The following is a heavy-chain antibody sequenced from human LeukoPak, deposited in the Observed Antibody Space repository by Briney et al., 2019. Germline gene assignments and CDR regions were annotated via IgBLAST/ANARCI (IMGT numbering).Heavy chain of an antibody. Sequence: SETLSLTCTVSGGSISSYYRSWIRQPPGKGLEWIGYIYYSGSTNYNPSLKSRVTISVDTSKNQFSLKLSSVTAADTAVYYCATGPSGYYYYGMDVWGKGTTVTVSS. J-gene: IGHJ6*04. CDR1: GGSISSYY. CDR3: ATGPSGYYYYGMDV. D-gene: IGHD6-19*01. CDR2: IYYSGST. V-gene: IGHV4-59*01.